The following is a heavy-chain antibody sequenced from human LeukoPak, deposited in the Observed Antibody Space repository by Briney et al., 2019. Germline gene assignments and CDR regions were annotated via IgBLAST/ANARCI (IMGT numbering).Heavy chain of an antibody. V-gene: IGHV3-53*01. CDR2: IYSGGST. CDR1: GFTVSSNY. Sequence: GGSLRLSCAASGFTVSSNYMSWVRQAPGKGLEWVSVIYSGGSTYYADSVKGRFTISRDNSKNTLHLQMSSLRAEDTAVYYCARGPPSSYYYYYGMDVWGQGTTVTVSS. CDR3: ARGPPSSYYYYYGMDV. J-gene: IGHJ6*02.